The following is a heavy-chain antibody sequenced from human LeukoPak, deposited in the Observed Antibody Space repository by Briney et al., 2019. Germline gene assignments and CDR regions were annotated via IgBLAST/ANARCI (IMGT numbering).Heavy chain of an antibody. CDR3: ARGGVGGYDYFDS. D-gene: IGHD5-12*01. V-gene: IGHV4-34*01. CDR1: GGSFSGYF. J-gene: IGHJ4*02. CDR2: VNHSGTT. Sequence: PSETLSLTCAVYGGSFSGYFWIWIRQSPGKGQEWIGEVNHSGTTNYNPSLKSRVTISVDTSKNQFSLKLNSVTAAETAMYFCARGGVGGYDYFDSWGQGTLVAVSS.